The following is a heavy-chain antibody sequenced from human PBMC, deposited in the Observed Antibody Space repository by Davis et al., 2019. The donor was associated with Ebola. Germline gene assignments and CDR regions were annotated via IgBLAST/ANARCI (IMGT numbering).Heavy chain of an antibody. Sequence: ESLKISCAASGFTFSSYTMNWVRQAPGKGLEWVSAISGSGGSTYYADSVKGRFTISRDNSKNTLYLQMNSLSAEDTAVYYCAKDLVSGWYLYYGMDVWGQGTTVTVSS. CDR1: GFTFSSYT. CDR3: AKDLVSGWYLYYGMDV. D-gene: IGHD6-19*01. V-gene: IGHV3-23*01. CDR2: ISGSGGST. J-gene: IGHJ6*02.